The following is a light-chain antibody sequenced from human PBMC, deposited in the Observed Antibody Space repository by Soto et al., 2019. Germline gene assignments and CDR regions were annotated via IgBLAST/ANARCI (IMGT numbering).Light chain of an antibody. Sequence: QSVLTQPASVSGSPGQSITISCTGTSSDVGGYNYVSWYQQHPGKAPKLMIYDVSNRPSGVSNRFSGSKSGNTASLTISGLQAEDEADYYCSSYTSDSTLWVFGGGTKLTVL. CDR1: SSDVGGYNY. V-gene: IGLV2-14*01. CDR3: SSYTSDSTLWV. J-gene: IGLJ3*02. CDR2: DVS.